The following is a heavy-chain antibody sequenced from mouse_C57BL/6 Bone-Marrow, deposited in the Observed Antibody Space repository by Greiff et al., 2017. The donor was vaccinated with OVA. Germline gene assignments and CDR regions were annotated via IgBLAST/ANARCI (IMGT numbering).Heavy chain of an antibody. CDR3: ARGGGFAY. Sequence: QVQLQQPGAELVKPGASVKLSCKASGYTFTSYWMQWVKQRPGQGLEWIGEIDTSASYTNSNQKFKGKATLTVDTSSSPAYMQLSSLTSEGSAVYYCARGGGFAYWGQGTLVTVSA. V-gene: IGHV1-50*01. J-gene: IGHJ3*01. CDR1: GYTFTSYW. CDR2: IDTSASYT.